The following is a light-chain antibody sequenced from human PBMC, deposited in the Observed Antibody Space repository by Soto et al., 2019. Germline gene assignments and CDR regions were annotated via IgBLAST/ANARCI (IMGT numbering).Light chain of an antibody. CDR2: DIS. J-gene: IGKJ1*01. CDR3: MQGTNWPWT. Sequence: DVVMTQSPPPLPVTLGQPASISCRSSQSLVHSDGNTYLTRFHQRPGQSPRRLIHDISKRDSGVPDRFSGSGSGTDFTLKISRVEAEDVGVYYCMQGTNWPWTFGQGTKVEIK. CDR1: QSLVHSDGNTY. V-gene: IGKV2-30*02.